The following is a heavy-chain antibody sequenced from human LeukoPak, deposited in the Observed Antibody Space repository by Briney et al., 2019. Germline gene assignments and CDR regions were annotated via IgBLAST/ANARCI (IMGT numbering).Heavy chain of an antibody. CDR1: GGTFSSYA. CDR2: MNPNSGNT. Sequence: EASVKVSCKASGGTFSSYAISWVRQATGQGLEWMGWMNPNSGNTGYAQKFQGRVTITRNTSISTAYMELSSLRSEDTAVYYCARGIGDWFDPWGQGTLVTVSS. J-gene: IGHJ5*02. D-gene: IGHD2-15*01. CDR3: ARGIGDWFDP. V-gene: IGHV1-8*03.